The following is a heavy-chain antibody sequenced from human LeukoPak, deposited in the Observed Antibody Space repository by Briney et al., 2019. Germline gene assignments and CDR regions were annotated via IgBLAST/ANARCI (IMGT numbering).Heavy chain of an antibody. J-gene: IGHJ4*02. D-gene: IGHD3-22*01. V-gene: IGHV1-8*01. CDR3: AGANSSGYYSRFDY. Sequence: GASVKVSCKASGYTFTSYDINWVRQATGQGLEWMGWMNPNSGNTGYAQKFQGRVTMTRNTSISTAYMELSSLRSEDTAVYYCAGANSSGYYSRFDYWGQGTLVTVSS. CDR2: MNPNSGNT. CDR1: GYTFTSYD.